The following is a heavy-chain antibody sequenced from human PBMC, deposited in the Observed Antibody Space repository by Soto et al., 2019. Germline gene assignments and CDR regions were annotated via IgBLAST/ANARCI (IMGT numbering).Heavy chain of an antibody. V-gene: IGHV4-30-4*01. CDR1: GGSIRSGDYY. J-gene: IGHJ6*02. CDR2: IYYSGST. Sequence: PSETLALTCTVSGGSIRSGDYYWSWLRQPPGKGLEWIGYIYYSGSTYYNPSLKSRVTISVDTSKNQFSLKLSSVTAADTAVYYCAREPYYYGSGSWFDYYYGMDVWGQGTTVTVSS. D-gene: IGHD3-10*01. CDR3: AREPYYYGSGSWFDYYYGMDV.